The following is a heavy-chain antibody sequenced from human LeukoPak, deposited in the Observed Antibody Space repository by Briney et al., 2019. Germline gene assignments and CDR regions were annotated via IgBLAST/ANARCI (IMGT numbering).Heavy chain of an antibody. CDR3: ARPQVPNYYDSSGYAFDI. CDR2: IYHSGST. Sequence: SETLSLTCTVSGYSISSGYYWGWIRQPPGKGLEWIGSIYHSGSTYYNPSLKSRVTISVDTSKNQFSLKLSSVTAADTAVYYCARPQVPNYYDSSGYAFDIWGQGTMVTVSS. D-gene: IGHD3-22*01. V-gene: IGHV4-38-2*02. J-gene: IGHJ3*02. CDR1: GYSISSGYY.